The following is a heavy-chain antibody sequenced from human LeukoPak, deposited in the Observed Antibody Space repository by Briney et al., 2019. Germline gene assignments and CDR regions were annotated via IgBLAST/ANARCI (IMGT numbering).Heavy chain of an antibody. CDR3: VTEGGWSYHFDR. D-gene: IGHD6-19*01. V-gene: IGHV3-15*01. CDR2: LKSKAHGGTT. Sequence: PRGSLRLSCEASGITFNDSWMSWVRQAPGRGLDWVGRLKSKAHGGTTDFAPPVKGSFTISTDDSKTTLYLQMNTLQTEDTAMYFCVTEGGWSYHFDRWGQGTLVTVSS. CDR1: GITFNDSW. J-gene: IGHJ4*02.